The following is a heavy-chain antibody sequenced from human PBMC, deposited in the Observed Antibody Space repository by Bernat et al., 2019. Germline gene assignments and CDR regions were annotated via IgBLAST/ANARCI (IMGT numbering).Heavy chain of an antibody. CDR3: AREPGTGDSSSCCFFDY. CDR2: ISYDGSNK. J-gene: IGHJ4*02. Sequence: QVQLVESGGGVVQPGRSLRLSCAASGFTFSSYAMHWVRQAPGKGLEWVAVISYDGSNKYYADSVKGRFTISRDNSKNTLYLQMNSLRAEDTAVYYCAREPGTGDSSSCCFFDYWGQGTLVTVSS. CDR1: GFTFSSYA. D-gene: IGHD6-13*01. V-gene: IGHV3-30-3*01.